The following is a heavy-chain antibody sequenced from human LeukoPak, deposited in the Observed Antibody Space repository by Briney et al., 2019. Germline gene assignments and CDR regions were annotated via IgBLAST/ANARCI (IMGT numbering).Heavy chain of an antibody. CDR2: ISSSGSTI. J-gene: IGHJ6*03. V-gene: IGHV3-11*04. D-gene: IGHD1-26*01. CDR3: AKDGGVGATLPWYMGV. CDR1: GFTFSDYY. Sequence: PGGSLRLSCAASGFTFSDYYMTWIRQAPGKGLEWVSDISSSGSTIYYTDSVKGRFTISRDNSKNTLYLQMNSLRAEDTAVYYCAKDGGVGATLPWYMGVWGKGTTVTVSS.